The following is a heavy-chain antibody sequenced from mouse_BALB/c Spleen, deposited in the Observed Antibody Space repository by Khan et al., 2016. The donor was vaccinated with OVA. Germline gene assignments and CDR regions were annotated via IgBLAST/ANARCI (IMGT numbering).Heavy chain of an antibody. J-gene: IGHJ2*01. V-gene: IGHV1-39*01. Sequence: VQLLQSGPELEKPGASVKISCKASGYSFTDYNMNWVRQSTGKSLEWIGSIDPYYGGTSYSQKFKGKATLSVDKSSSTAYMQLKSLTSEDSAVYYCARSGYDGYYDYWGQGTTLTVSS. CDR3: ARSGYDGYYDY. CDR1: GYSFTDYN. CDR2: IDPYYGGT. D-gene: IGHD2-3*01.